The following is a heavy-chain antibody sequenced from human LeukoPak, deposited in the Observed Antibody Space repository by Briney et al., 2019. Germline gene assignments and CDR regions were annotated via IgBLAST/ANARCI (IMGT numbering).Heavy chain of an antibody. Sequence: NSSETLSLTCSVSDDSIISDNYHWNWIRQPAGKGLEWIGRIYTRGSTNYSPSLKSRLTILIDTSKRHFSMNLTYVTAADTAVYYCAKGRGYGSANPFDYWGQGTLVTVSS. CDR2: IYTRGST. CDR1: DDSIISDNYH. CDR3: AKGRGYGSANPFDY. J-gene: IGHJ4*02. V-gene: IGHV4-61*02. D-gene: IGHD3-10*01.